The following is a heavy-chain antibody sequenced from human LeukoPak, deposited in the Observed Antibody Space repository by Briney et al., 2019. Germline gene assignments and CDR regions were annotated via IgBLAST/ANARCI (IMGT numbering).Heavy chain of an antibody. V-gene: IGHV3-23*01. CDR2: ISASGGRT. CDR3: VEGGAPSYYDGSGDAYFDY. CDR1: GFTFSSYA. J-gene: IGHJ4*02. Sequence: GGSLRLSCAASGFTFSSYAMSWVRQSPGKGLAWDSGISASGGRTSYADSVKGRFTVSRDNSKNTLYLQMNSLRAEDTAVYFCVEGGAPSYYDGSGDAYFDYWGQGTLVTVSP. D-gene: IGHD3-22*01.